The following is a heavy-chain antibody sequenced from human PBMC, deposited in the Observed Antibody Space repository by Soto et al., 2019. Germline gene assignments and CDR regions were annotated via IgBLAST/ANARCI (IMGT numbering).Heavy chain of an antibody. CDR1: GFTFSSYS. V-gene: IGHV3-48*01. J-gene: IGHJ4*02. Sequence: GGSLRRSCAASGFTFSSYSMNLVRQAPGKGLEWVSYISSSSSTIYYADSVKGRFTISRGNAKNSLYLQMNSLRAEDTAVYYCARDAPPDDYWGQGTLVTVSS. CDR2: ISSSSSTI. CDR3: ARDAPPDDY.